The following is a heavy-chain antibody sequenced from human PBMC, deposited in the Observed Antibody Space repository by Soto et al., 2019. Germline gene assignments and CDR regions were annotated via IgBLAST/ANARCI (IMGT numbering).Heavy chain of an antibody. D-gene: IGHD5-12*01. V-gene: IGHV3-23*01. J-gene: IGHJ4*02. Sequence: GGSLRLSCAASGFTFSSCAMGWVRQAPGKGLEWVSAISGSGGSTYYADSVKGRFTISRDNSKNTLYLQMNSLRAEDTAVYYCAKDLDIVATIFDYWGQGTLVTVSS. CDR1: GFTFSSCA. CDR2: ISGSGGST. CDR3: AKDLDIVATIFDY.